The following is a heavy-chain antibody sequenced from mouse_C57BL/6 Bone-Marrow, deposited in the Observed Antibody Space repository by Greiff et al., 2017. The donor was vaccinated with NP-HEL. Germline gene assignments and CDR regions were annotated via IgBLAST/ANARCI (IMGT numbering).Heavy chain of an antibody. CDR2: ISNGGGST. CDR1: GFTFSDYY. Sequence: EVMLVESGGGLVQPGGSLKLSCAASGFTFSDYYMYWVRQTPEKRLEWVAYISNGGGSTYYPDTVKGRFTISRDNAKNTLYLQMSRLKSEDTAMYYCARQGLYYGYYFDYWGQGTTLTVSS. CDR3: ARQGLYYGYYFDY. D-gene: IGHD1-1*02. V-gene: IGHV5-12*01. J-gene: IGHJ2*01.